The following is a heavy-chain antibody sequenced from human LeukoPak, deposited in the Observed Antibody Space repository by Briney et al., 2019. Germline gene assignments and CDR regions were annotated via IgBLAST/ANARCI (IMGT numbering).Heavy chain of an antibody. CDR3: AKDEITMVRGVPFDP. CDR1: GFTFSSYA. V-gene: IGHV3-23*01. J-gene: IGHJ5*02. D-gene: IGHD3-10*01. Sequence: GGSLRLSCAASGFTFSSYAMSWVRQAPGKGREGVSAFSGSGGSTYYEDSVKGRFTISRDNSKNTLYLQMNSLRAEDTAVYYCAKDEITMVRGVPFDPWGQGTLVTVSS. CDR2: FSGSGGST.